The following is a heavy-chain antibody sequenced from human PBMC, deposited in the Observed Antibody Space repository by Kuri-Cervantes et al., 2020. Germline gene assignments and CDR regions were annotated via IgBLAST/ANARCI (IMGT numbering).Heavy chain of an antibody. CDR3: ARDSARDSSNPLDF. D-gene: IGHD4-11*01. Sequence: ASVKVSCKASGYTFTSYYMHWVRQAPGHGLEWMGWVDPNSGGTNYAQKFQGWVTMTRDPSINTAYMELSRLRSDDTAVYYCARDSARDSSNPLDFWGQGTLVTVSS. V-gene: IGHV1-2*04. J-gene: IGHJ4*02. CDR2: VDPNSGGT. CDR1: GYTFTSYY.